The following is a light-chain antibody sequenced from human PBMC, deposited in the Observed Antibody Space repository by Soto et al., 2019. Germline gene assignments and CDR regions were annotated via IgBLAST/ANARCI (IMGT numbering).Light chain of an antibody. J-gene: IGLJ1*01. CDR3: ASYTTSSTYV. CDR2: DVS. V-gene: IGLV2-14*01. CDR1: SSDVGGYSY. Sequence: QSVLTQPASVSGSPGQSIAISCTGTSSDVGGYSYVSWYQQQPGKAPKLVISDVSNRPSGVSDRFSGSKSGNTASLTISGLKTEEEDDYYCASYTTSSTYVFGTGTKVTV.